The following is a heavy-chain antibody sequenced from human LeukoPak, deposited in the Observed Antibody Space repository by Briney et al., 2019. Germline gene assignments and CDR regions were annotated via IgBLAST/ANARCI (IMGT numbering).Heavy chain of an antibody. CDR2: IYYSGST. D-gene: IGHD3-10*01. Sequence: SETLSLTCTVSGGSISSSSYYWGWIRQPPGKGLEWIGSIYYSGSTYYNPSLKSRVTISVDTSKNQFSLKLSSVTAADTAVYYCARHPMSPYGLVMDVWGKGTTVTVFS. V-gene: IGHV4-39*01. CDR1: GGSISSSSYY. CDR3: ARHPMSPYGLVMDV. J-gene: IGHJ6*03.